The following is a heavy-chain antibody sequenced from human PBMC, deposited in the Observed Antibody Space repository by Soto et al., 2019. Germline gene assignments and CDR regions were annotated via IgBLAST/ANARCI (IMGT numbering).Heavy chain of an antibody. CDR1: GYSFTNYW. V-gene: IGHV5-51*01. D-gene: IGHD3-10*01. CDR2: IYPGDSDT. J-gene: IGHJ6*02. CDR3: AGGGVRGVITRTRDYYGMDV. Sequence: GESLKISCKGSGYSFTNYWIGWVRQMPGKGLEWMGIIYPGDSDTRYSPSFQGQATISADKSISTAYLQWSSLKASDTAMYYCAGGGVRGVITRTRDYYGMDVWGQGTTVTVSS.